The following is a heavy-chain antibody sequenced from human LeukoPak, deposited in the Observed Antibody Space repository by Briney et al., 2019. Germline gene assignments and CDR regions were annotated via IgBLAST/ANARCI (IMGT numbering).Heavy chain of an antibody. CDR1: GGSISSGTYY. V-gene: IGHV4-61*02. J-gene: IGHJ5*02. CDR2: IYPSGST. D-gene: IGHD1-26*01. CDR3: ARGWWVLPRWFDP. Sequence: SETLSLTCTVSGGSISSGTYYWSWIRQPAGKELEWIGRIYPSGSTNYNPSLKSRVTISVDTSKNQFSLKLSSVTAADTAVYYCARGWWVLPRWFDPWGQGTLVTVSS.